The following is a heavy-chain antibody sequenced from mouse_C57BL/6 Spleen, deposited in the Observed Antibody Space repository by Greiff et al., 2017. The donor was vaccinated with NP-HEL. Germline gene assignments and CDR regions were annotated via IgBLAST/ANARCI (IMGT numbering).Heavy chain of an antibody. CDR3: TTGDYDWFAY. CDR2: IDPENGDT. Sequence: EVQLQQSGAELVRPGASVKLSCTASGFNIKDDYMHWVKQRPEQGLEWIGWIDPENGDTEYASKFQGKATITADTSSNTAYLQLSSLTSEDTAVYCCTTGDYDWFAYWGQGTLVTVSA. J-gene: IGHJ3*01. V-gene: IGHV14-4*01. D-gene: IGHD2-4*01. CDR1: GFNIKDDY.